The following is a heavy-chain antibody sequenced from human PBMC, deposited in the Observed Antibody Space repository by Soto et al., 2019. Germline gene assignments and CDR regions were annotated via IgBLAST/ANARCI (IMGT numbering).Heavy chain of an antibody. D-gene: IGHD1-26*01. CDR2: ISGSGGST. V-gene: IGHV3-23*01. Sequence: EVQLLESGGGLEQPGGSLRLSCAACGYTFRSYAMSWVRQAPGKGLEWVSTISGSGGSTYYADSVKGRFTISRDNSKNTLYLQMNSLRAEDTAVYYCAKPRIVGATSDFDYWGQGTLVTFYS. CDR1: GYTFRSYA. CDR3: AKPRIVGATSDFDY. J-gene: IGHJ4*02.